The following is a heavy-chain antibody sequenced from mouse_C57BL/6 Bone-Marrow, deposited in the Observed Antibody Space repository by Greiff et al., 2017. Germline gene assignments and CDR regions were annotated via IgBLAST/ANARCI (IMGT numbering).Heavy chain of an antibody. D-gene: IGHD1-1*01. V-gene: IGHV5-16*01. J-gene: IGHJ4*01. CDR3: ARESPVVGYAMDY. CDR1: GFTFSDYY. Sequence: EVMLVESEGGLVQPGSSMKLSCTASGFTFSDYYMAWVRQVPEKGLEWVANINYDGSSTYYLDSLKNRFIISRDNAKNILYLQMSSLKSEDTATYYCARESPVVGYAMDYWGQGTSVTVSS. CDR2: INYDGSST.